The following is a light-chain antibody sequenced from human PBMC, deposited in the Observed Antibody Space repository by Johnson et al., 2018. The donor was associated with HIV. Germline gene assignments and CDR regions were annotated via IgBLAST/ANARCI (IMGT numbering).Light chain of an antibody. V-gene: IGLV1-51*02. CDR3: GTWDSSLSALYV. J-gene: IGLJ1*01. CDR2: ENN. Sequence: QSVLTQPPSVSAAPGQKVTISCSGSSSNIGKNYVSWYQQLPGTAPKVLIYENNKRPSGIPDRFSGSKSGTSATLGITGLQTGDEADYYCGTWDSSLSALYVFGTGTKVTVL. CDR1: SSNIGKNY.